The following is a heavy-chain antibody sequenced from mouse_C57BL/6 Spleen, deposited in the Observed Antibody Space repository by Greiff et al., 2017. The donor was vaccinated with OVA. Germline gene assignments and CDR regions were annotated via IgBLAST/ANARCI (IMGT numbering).Heavy chain of an antibody. CDR2: ISSGSSTI. CDR1: GFTFSDYG. CDR3: ARNYYGSSDYAMDY. Sequence: EVQLQESGGGLVKPGGSLKLSCAASGFTFSDYGMHWVRQAPEKGLEWVAYISSGSSTIYYADTVKGRFTISRDNAKNTLFLQMTSLRSEDTAMYYCARNYYGSSDYAMDYWGQGTSVTVSS. V-gene: IGHV5-17*01. J-gene: IGHJ4*01. D-gene: IGHD1-1*01.